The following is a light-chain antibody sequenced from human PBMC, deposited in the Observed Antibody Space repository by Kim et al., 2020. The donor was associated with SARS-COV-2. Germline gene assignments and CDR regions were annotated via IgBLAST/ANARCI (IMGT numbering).Light chain of an antibody. CDR2: DVS. J-gene: IGLJ3*02. CDR1: SSDVGGYNY. V-gene: IGLV2-14*04. CDR3: SSYTSSSWV. Sequence: PGQSITISGTGTSSDVGGYNYVSWYQQHPGKAPKLMIYDVSKRPSGVSNRFSGSKSGNTASLTISGLQAEDEADYYCSSYTSSSWVFGGGTKLTVL.